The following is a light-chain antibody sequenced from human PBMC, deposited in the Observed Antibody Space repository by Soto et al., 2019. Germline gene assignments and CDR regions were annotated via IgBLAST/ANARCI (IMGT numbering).Light chain of an antibody. J-gene: IGKJ1*01. CDR1: LSVGGY. Sequence: EIVLTQSPATLSLSPGERATLSCRASLSVGGYLAWYQQKPGQAPRLLIYDASNRASAIPARFSGSGSGTDFTLTISSLEPEDFAVYYCQQGSSWPPTWTFGQGTKVEI. CDR2: DAS. V-gene: IGKV3-11*01. CDR3: QQGSSWPPTWT.